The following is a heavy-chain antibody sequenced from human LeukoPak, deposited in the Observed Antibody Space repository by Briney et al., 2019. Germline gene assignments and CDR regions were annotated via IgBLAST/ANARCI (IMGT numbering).Heavy chain of an antibody. J-gene: IGHJ4*02. Sequence: GGSLRLSCAVSGFTLSSYGIHWVRQAPGKGLEWVTFIGYEGRNKYYADSVKGRFTISRDNSKNTLYLQMNSLRAEDTAVYYCAKDNAYYYADYWGQGTLVTVSS. D-gene: IGHD3-10*01. CDR1: GFTLSSYG. CDR2: IGYEGRNK. CDR3: AKDNAYYYADY. V-gene: IGHV3-30*02.